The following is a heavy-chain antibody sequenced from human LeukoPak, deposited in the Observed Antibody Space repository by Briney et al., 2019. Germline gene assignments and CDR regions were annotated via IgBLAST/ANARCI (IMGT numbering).Heavy chain of an antibody. CDR3: ARDPTVLLWFGELSAGPIDV. CDR2: ISSNSSTI. V-gene: IGHV3-48*01. CDR1: GFTFSSYS. J-gene: IGHJ6*02. Sequence: GGSLRLSCAASGFTFSSYSMNWVRQAPGKGLEWVSYISSNSSTIYYADSVKGRFTISRDNAKNSLYLQMNSLRAEDTAVYYCARDPTVLLWFGELSAGPIDVWGQGTTVTVSS. D-gene: IGHD3-10*01.